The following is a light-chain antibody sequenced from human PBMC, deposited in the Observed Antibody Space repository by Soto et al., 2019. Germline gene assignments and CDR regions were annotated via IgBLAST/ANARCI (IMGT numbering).Light chain of an antibody. CDR2: GAS. V-gene: IGKV3-20*01. CDR1: QSVSGSF. Sequence: EIVLTQSPGTLSLSPGERATLSCRASQSVSGSFLAWYQQKPGQAPRLLIYGASSRATGIPDRFSGSGSGTDFTLTISRLEPEDFAVYYCQQYDRSKWTFGQGTKVEIK. J-gene: IGKJ1*01. CDR3: QQYDRSKWT.